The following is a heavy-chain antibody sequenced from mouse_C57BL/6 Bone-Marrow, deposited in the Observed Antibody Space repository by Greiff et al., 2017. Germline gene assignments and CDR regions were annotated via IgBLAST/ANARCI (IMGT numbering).Heavy chain of an antibody. CDR3: ARSHYGSSYGY. V-gene: IGHV1-80*01. CDR1: GYAFSSYW. Sequence: QVQLKQSGAELVKPGASVKISCKASGYAFSSYWMNWVKQRPGKGLEWIGQLYPGDGDTNYNGKFKGKATLTADKSYSTAYMQLSSLTSEDSAVYFCARSHYGSSYGYWGQGTTLTVSS. J-gene: IGHJ2*01. D-gene: IGHD1-1*01. CDR2: LYPGDGDT.